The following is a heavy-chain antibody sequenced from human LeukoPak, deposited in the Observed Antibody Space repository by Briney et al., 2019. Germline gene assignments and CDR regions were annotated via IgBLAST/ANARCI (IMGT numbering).Heavy chain of an antibody. Sequence: SETLSLTCTASGGSISSYYWSWIRQPAGKGLEWIGRIYTSGSTNYNPSLRSRVTMSVDTSKNQFSLKLSSVTAADTAVYYCARDPSDYYYMDVWGIGTTVTVSS. D-gene: IGHD3-10*01. CDR1: GGSISSYY. CDR2: IYTSGST. CDR3: ARDPSDYYYMDV. J-gene: IGHJ6*03. V-gene: IGHV4-4*07.